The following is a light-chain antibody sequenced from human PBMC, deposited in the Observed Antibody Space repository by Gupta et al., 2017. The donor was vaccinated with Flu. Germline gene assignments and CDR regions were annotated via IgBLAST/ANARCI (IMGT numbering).Light chain of an antibody. CDR3: QQRSEWPQAAT. CDR1: QSIGNN. V-gene: IGKV3-11*01. J-gene: IGKJ5*01. CDR2: KAS. Sequence: RATLSCGARQSIGNNLALYQQKPGPATRLLIHKASNRATAIPATFSGSGSGTDLTFTLSSLEPEDYEVYFCQQRSEWPQAATFAQGTRLEIK.